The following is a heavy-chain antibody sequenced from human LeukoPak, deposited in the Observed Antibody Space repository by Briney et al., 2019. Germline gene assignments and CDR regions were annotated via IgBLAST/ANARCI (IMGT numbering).Heavy chain of an antibody. CDR2: INPNSGGT. D-gene: IGHD6-19*01. CDR1: GYTFTGYY. V-gene: IGHV1-2*02. Sequence: ASVKVSCKAPGYTFTGYYMHWVRQAPGQGLEWMGWINPNSGGTNYAQKFQGRVTMTRDTSISTAYMELSRLRSDDTAVYYCAREEAVANPPLDYWGQGTLVTVSS. J-gene: IGHJ4*02. CDR3: AREEAVANPPLDY.